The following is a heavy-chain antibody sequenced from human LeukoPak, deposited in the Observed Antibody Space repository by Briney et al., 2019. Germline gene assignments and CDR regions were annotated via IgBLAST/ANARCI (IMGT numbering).Heavy chain of an antibody. V-gene: IGHV3-48*02. Sequence: QPGGSLRLSCVASGFTFSSYAMNWVRQAPGKGLEWVSTSASGGSSYYADSVKGRFTISRDNAKNSLYLQMNSLRDDDTAVYYCARSGRWLPYFDSWGQGTLVTVSS. CDR3: ARSGRWLPYFDS. D-gene: IGHD5-24*01. J-gene: IGHJ4*02. CDR2: SASGGSS. CDR1: GFTFSSYA.